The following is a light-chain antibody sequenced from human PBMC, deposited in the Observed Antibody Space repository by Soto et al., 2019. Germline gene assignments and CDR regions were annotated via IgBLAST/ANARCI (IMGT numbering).Light chain of an antibody. J-gene: IGKJ1*01. Sequence: EIVLTQSPGTLSLSPGERATLSCRSSQSVSSNYLAWYQQKPDLPPRLLIYDVSGRATGIPDRFSGSGSGTDFTLTISRLEPEDFAVYYCKQYGSSPTFGQGTKVEIK. CDR1: QSVSSNY. CDR3: KQYGSSPT. CDR2: DVS. V-gene: IGKV3-20*01.